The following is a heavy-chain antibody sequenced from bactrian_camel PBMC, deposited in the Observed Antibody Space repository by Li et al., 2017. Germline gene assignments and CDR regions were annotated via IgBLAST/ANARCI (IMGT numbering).Heavy chain of an antibody. CDR3: ATGAFSF. Sequence: VQLVESGGGLVQPGGSLRLSCAASGFTFDDYALGWVRQAPGKGLEWVSTINSGGGRVWAADSVKGRFTMSRDNAKNTLYLQMNSLIPEDTAMYYCATGAFSFWGQGTQVTVS. CDR2: INSGGGRV. V-gene: IGHV3-1*01. CDR1: GFTFDDYA. J-gene: IGHJ6*01.